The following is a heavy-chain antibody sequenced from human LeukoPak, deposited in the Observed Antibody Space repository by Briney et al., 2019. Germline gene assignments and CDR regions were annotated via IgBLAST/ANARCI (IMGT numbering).Heavy chain of an antibody. CDR3: AKPYYGTDAFDI. CDR1: GYTFTSYD. Sequence: ASVKVSCKASGYTFTSYDINWVRQATGQGLEWVGWMNPNSGNTGYAQKFQGRVTMTRNTSISTAYMELSSLRSEDTAVYYCAKPYYGTDAFDIWGQGTMVTVSS. V-gene: IGHV1-8*01. D-gene: IGHD4-17*01. CDR2: MNPNSGNT. J-gene: IGHJ3*02.